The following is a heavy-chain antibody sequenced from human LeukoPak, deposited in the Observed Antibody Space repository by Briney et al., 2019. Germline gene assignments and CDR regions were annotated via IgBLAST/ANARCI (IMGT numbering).Heavy chain of an antibody. D-gene: IGHD2-8*01. CDR3: ARGQGYRTNGVCSPYFYYYMDV. J-gene: IGHJ6*03. CDR1: GYTFTSYG. CDR2: IMPIFGTA. Sequence: SVKVSCKASGYTFTSYGISWVRQAPGQGLEWMGGIMPIFGTANYAQKFQGRVTITADKSTSTAYMELSSLTSEDTAVYYCARGQGYRTNGVCSPYFYYYMDVWGKGTTVTVSS. V-gene: IGHV1-69*06.